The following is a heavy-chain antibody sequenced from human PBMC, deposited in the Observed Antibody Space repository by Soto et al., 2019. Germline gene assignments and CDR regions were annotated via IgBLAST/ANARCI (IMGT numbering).Heavy chain of an antibody. D-gene: IGHD6-13*01. Sequence: GGSLRLSCAASGLTFSDYYMSWIRQAPGKGLEWVSYISSSGNTIYYADSVKGRFTISRDNAKNSLYLQMNSLRAEDTAVYYCASRLGARSTWFNWYFDLWGRGTLVTVSS. V-gene: IGHV3-11*01. CDR2: ISSSGNTI. CDR3: ASRLGARSTWFNWYFDL. J-gene: IGHJ2*01. CDR1: GLTFSDYY.